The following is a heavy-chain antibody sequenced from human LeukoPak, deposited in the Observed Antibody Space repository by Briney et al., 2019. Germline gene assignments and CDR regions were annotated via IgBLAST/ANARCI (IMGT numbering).Heavy chain of an antibody. CDR1: GCTFFKYG. J-gene: IGHJ5*02. CDR3: VKGRGGYCFDP. V-gene: IGHV3-23*01. CDR2: ISGSAYSS. Sequence: GGSLRLSCAGSGCTFFKYGLTWLRQAPGKGLEWVSAISGSAYSSYYADLVRGRFTVSKDHSKNPLYLQMSSLRAEDTAIYYCVKGRGGYCFDPWGQGTLVTVSS.